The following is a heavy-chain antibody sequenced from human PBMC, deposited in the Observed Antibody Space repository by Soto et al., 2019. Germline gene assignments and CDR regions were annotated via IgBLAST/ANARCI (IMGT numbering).Heavy chain of an antibody. CDR3: ARGPHTSSWYNDY. V-gene: IGHV4-59*01. D-gene: IGHD6-13*01. CDR1: DGSISSYY. CDR2: IYYSGNT. Sequence: PSETPSLTCTVSDGSISSYYWSWIRQPPGKGLEWIGYIYYSGNTNYNPSLKSRVTISVDTSKNQLSLKLSSVTAADTAVYYCARGPHTSSWYNDYWGQGTLVTVSS. J-gene: IGHJ4*02.